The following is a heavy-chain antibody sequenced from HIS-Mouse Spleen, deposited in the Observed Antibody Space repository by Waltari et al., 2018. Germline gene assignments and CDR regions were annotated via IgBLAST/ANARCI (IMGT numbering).Heavy chain of an antibody. D-gene: IGHD4-4*01. CDR3: ARGYSNYVPYFDY. CDR2: IGTAGDT. J-gene: IGHJ4*02. Sequence: EVQLVESGGGLVQPGGSLRLSCAASGFTFSSYDLPWVRQATGKGLEWFSAIGTAGDTYYPGSVKGRFTISRENAKNSLYLQMNSLRAGDTAVYYCARGYSNYVPYFDYWGQGTLVTVSS. CDR1: GFTFSSYD. V-gene: IGHV3-13*01.